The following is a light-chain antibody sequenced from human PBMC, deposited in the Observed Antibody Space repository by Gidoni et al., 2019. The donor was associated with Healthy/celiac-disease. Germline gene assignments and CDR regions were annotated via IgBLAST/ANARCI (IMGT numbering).Light chain of an antibody. CDR3: AAWDDSLNGPV. J-gene: IGLJ2*01. Sequence: QSVLTQPPSASGTPGQRVTLACSGSSSNIGSNTVNWYQQLPGTAPKLLIESNNQRPSGVPDRFSGSQSGPSASLAISGLQSEDEADYYCAAWDDSLNGPVFGGGTKLTVL. V-gene: IGLV1-44*01. CDR2: SNN. CDR1: SSNIGSNT.